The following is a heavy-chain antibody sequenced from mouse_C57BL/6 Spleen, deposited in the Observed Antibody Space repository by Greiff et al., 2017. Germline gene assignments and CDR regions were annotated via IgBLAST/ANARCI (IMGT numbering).Heavy chain of an antibody. J-gene: IGHJ2*01. CDR2: IDPSDSYT. CDR3: AVVDY. Sequence: QVQLQQPGAELVRPGTSVKLSCKASGYTFTSYWMHWVKQRPGQGLEWIGVIDPSDSYTNYNQKFKGKATLTVDTSSSTAYMQLSSLTSEDSAVXYCAVVDYWGQGTTLTVSS. V-gene: IGHV1-59*01. CDR1: GYTFTSYW.